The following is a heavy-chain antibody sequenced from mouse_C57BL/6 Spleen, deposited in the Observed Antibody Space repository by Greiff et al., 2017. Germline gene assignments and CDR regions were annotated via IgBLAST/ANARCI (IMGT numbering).Heavy chain of an antibody. CDR2: INPNNGGT. CDR1: GYTFTDYN. D-gene: IGHD2-5*01. J-gene: IGHJ4*01. Sequence: VQLQQSGPELVKPGASVKIPCKASGYTFTDYNMDWVKQSHGKSLEWIGDINPNNGGTIYNQKFKGKATLTVDKSSSTAYMELRSLTSEDTAVXDCAMGVSNSYAMDYWGQGTSVTVSS. CDR3: AMGVSNSYAMDY. V-gene: IGHV1-18*01.